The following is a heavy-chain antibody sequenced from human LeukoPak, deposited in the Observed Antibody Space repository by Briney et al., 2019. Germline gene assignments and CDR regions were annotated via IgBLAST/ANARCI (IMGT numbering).Heavy chain of an antibody. D-gene: IGHD6-6*01. CDR3: ARTAARRFDY. J-gene: IGHJ4*02. Sequence: RASVKVSCKASGGTFSSYAISWVRQAPGQGLEWMGIINPTGGSTTYAQKFQGRVTMTRDTSTSTVYMELSSLRSDDTAVYYCARTAARRFDYWGQGTLVTVSS. CDR1: GGTFSSYA. CDR2: INPTGGST. V-gene: IGHV1-46*01.